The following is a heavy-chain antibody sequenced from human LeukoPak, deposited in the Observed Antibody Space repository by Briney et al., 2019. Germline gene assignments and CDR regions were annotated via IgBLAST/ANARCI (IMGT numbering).Heavy chain of an antibody. V-gene: IGHV3-30*02. CDR3: AKDLVRIAAASDAFDI. Sequence: GGSLRLSCAASEFIFSNYGMCWVRQAPGKGLEWVAFIENDGSNKYYADSVRGRFTISRDNSRNTLYMQMNSLRVEDTAVYYCAKDLVRIAAASDAFDIWGQGTMVTVSS. D-gene: IGHD6-13*01. CDR2: IENDGSNK. CDR1: EFIFSNYG. J-gene: IGHJ3*02.